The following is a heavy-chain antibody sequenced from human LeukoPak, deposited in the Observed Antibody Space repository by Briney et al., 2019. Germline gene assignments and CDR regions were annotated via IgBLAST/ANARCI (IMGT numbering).Heavy chain of an antibody. CDR1: GGSVSSGSYY. D-gene: IGHD3-10*01. CDR3: AYYKRDSGTYCIDY. Sequence: SETLSLTCTVSGGSVSSGSYYWSWIRQPPGKGLEWIGYIYYSGSTNYNPSLKSRVTMSLDTSKNQFSLKLNSVTAADTAVYYCAYYKRDSGTYCIDYWGQGTLVTVSS. V-gene: IGHV4-61*01. CDR2: IYYSGST. J-gene: IGHJ4*02.